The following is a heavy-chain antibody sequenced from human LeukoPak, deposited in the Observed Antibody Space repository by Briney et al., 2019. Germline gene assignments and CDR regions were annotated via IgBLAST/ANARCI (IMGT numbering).Heavy chain of an antibody. V-gene: IGHV1-69*13. D-gene: IGHD3-3*01. J-gene: IGHJ6*03. Sequence: SVKVSCKASGGTFSSYAISWVRQAPGQGLEWMGGIIPIFGTANYAQKFQGRARITADESTSTAYMEVSSLGSDDTAVYFCARGTFDYDVVTGIHYYYMDVWGAGTTVTVSS. CDR2: IIPIFGTA. CDR1: GGTFSSYA. CDR3: ARGTFDYDVVTGIHYYYMDV.